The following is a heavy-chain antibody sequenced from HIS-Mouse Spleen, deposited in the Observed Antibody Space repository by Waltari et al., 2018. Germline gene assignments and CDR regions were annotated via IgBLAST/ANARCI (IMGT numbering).Heavy chain of an antibody. CDR1: GFTFSSYW. CDR3: ARGAGDAFDI. Sequence: EVQLVESGGGLVQPGGSLRLSCAASGFTFSSYWMSWVRQAPGKVLEGGANIKQDGSEKYYLDSVQGRFTISRDNAKNSLYLQMNSLRAEDTAVYYCARGAGDAFDIWGQGTMVTVSS. V-gene: IGHV3-7*01. D-gene: IGHD6-19*01. CDR2: IKQDGSEK. J-gene: IGHJ3*02.